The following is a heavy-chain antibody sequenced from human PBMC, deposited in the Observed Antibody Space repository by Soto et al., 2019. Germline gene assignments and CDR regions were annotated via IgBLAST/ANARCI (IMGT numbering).Heavy chain of an antibody. J-gene: IGHJ6*02. CDR3: ARDQGITTFGVYSMYYYGMDV. Sequence: SQTLSLTCAISGDSVSSNSAAWNWIRQSPSRGLEWLGRTYYRSKWYNDYAVSVKSRITINPDTSKNQFSLQLNSVTPEDTAVYYCARDQGITTFGVYSMYYYGMDVWGQGTTVTVSS. D-gene: IGHD3-3*01. CDR1: GDSVSSNSAA. V-gene: IGHV6-1*01. CDR2: TYYRSKWYN.